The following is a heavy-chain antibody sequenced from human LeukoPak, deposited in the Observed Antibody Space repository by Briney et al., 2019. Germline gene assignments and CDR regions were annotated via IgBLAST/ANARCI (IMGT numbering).Heavy chain of an antibody. J-gene: IGHJ3*02. CDR3: ALRGRTDAFVI. CDR2: INPNSGGT. CDR1: RYTLTGYY. V-gene: IGHV1-2*02. Sequence: ASVKVSCLASRYTLTGYYMHWVRQAPGQGREWMGWINPNSGGTNYAQKFQGRVTMTRDTSISTAYMELSRLRSDDTAVYYCALRGRTDAFVIWGQGTMVTVSS.